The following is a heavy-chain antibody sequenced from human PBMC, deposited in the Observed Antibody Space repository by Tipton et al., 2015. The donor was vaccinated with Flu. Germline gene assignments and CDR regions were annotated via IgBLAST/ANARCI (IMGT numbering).Heavy chain of an antibody. CDR2: IYPGDSDT. CDR3: ATPPYTYAALDV. CDR1: GSTW. D-gene: IGHD2-2*02. J-gene: IGHJ3*01. Sequence: VQLVQSGAEGRKAGESLKISCKGSGSTWIGWVRQLPGKGLERIGMIYPGDSDTRYSPSFQGRVTISADTSASTAYLQWSSLRTSVTAMYFCATPPYTYAALDVWGQGTLVTVSS. V-gene: IGHV5-51*01.